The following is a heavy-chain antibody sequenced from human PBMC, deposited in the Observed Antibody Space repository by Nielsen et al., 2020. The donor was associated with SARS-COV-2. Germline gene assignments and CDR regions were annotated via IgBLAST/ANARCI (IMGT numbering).Heavy chain of an antibody. CDR3: ARDGGGYCSGGNCYAYDY. V-gene: IGHV3-11*04. J-gene: IGHJ4*02. CDR2: ITSSGSTI. CDR1: GFTFSDYY. D-gene: IGHD2-15*01. Sequence: GESLRISCAASGFTFSDYYMTWIRQAPGKGLEWVSYITSSGSTIYYADSVKGRFTISRDNAKNSLYLQMNSLRAEDTAVYYCARDGGGYCSGGNCYAYDYWGQGTLVTVSS.